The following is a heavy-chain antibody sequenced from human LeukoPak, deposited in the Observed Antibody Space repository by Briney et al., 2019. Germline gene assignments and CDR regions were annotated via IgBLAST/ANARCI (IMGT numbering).Heavy chain of an antibody. Sequence: GRSLRLSCAASGFTFSSYGVHWVRQAPGKGLEWVALIWCDGSNKYYADPVKGRFTISRDNSKTTLYLQMNSLRAEDTAVYYCARALFNYDSSGLTYWGQGTLVTVSS. CDR1: GFTFSSYG. CDR2: IWCDGSNK. CDR3: ARALFNYDSSGLTY. J-gene: IGHJ4*02. V-gene: IGHV3-33*01. D-gene: IGHD3-22*01.